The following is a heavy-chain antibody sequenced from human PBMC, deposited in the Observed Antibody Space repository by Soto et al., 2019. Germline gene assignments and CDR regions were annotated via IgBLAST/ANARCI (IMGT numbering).Heavy chain of an antibody. CDR1: GFTFTNYA. D-gene: IGHD2-21*02. CDR3: VREKFGDDFDF. V-gene: IGHV3-33*01. J-gene: IGHJ4*02. Sequence: QVQLVESRGGVVQPGRSLRLSCAASGFTFTNYAMHWVRQAPGKEPEWVAIIWSDGSNKYYADSVKGRFTISRDNSKNTLYLQMNSLRAEDTAVYYCVREKFGDDFDFWGQGTLVTVSS. CDR2: IWSDGSNK.